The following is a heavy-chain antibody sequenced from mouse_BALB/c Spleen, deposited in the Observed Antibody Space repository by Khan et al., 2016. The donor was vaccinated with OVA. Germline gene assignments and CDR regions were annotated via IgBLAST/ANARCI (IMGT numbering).Heavy chain of an antibody. CDR1: GFNIKDTY. CDR2: IAPANGNT. Sequence: VQLQQSGAELVKPGASVKLSCTASGFNIKDTYLHWVKQRPEQGLEWIGRIAPANGNTQYDPKFQGTPALTSDTSPHTSSLQLNSLTSEDTAVYYCARPSYDPRDFEVWGAGTTVTVAS. V-gene: IGHV14-3*02. D-gene: IGHD2-3*01. J-gene: IGHJ1*01. CDR3: ARPSYDPRDFEV.